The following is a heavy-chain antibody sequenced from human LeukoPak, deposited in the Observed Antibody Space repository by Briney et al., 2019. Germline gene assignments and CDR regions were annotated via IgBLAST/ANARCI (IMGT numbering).Heavy chain of an antibody. J-gene: IGHJ5*01. D-gene: IGHD3-3*01. Sequence: SETLSLTCTVSGGSFSVYYWSWIRQPPGKGLELIGEINHSGSTNYNPSRKSRVTISLDASKNQFSLKLSSVTAADTAVYYCARGHKHDFWSGYSGWFDYWDQGTLVTVSS. V-gene: IGHV4-34*01. CDR3: ARGHKHDFWSGYSGWFDY. CDR2: INHSGST. CDR1: GGSFSVYY.